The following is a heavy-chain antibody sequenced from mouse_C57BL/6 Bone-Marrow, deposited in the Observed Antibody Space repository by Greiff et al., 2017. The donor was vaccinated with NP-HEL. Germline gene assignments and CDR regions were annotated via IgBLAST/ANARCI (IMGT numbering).Heavy chain of an antibody. CDR1: GYTFTSYW. CDR2: IDPSDSET. J-gene: IGHJ4*01. CDR3: ARLGYDYPLYAMDY. Sequence: QVQLQQPGAELVRPGSSVKLSCKASGYTFTSYWMHWVKQRPIQGLEWIGNIDPSDSETHYNQKFKDKATLTVDKSSSTAYMQLSSLTSEDSAVYYCARLGYDYPLYAMDYWGQGTSVTVSS. D-gene: IGHD2-4*01. V-gene: IGHV1-52*01.